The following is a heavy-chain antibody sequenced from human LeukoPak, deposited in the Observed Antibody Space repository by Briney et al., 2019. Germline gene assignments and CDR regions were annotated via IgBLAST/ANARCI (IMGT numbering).Heavy chain of an antibody. CDR2: IYYSGTT. CDR3: ARQVSDYFYYYIDV. CDR1: GGSISSSSYY. Sequence: SETLSLTCSVSGGSISSSSYYWNWIRQPPGKGLEWVGSIYYSGTTYYNSSLKSRVTISEDTSKNRYSLMLTSVTAADTAVYYCARQVSDYFYYYIDVWGEGTTVIVSS. J-gene: IGHJ6*03. V-gene: IGHV4-39*01.